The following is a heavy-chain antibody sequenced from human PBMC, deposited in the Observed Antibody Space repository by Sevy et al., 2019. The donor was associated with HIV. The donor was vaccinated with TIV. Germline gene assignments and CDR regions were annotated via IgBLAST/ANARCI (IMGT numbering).Heavy chain of an antibody. CDR1: GGSISSSSYY. D-gene: IGHD6-19*01. CDR3: ARSPKAGQLNYYYYMDV. CDR2: IYYSGST. J-gene: IGHJ6*03. V-gene: IGHV4-39*01. Sequence: SETLSLTCTVSGGSISSSSYYWGWIRQPPGKGLEWIGSIYYSGSTYYNPSLKSRVTMSVDTSKNQFSLKLSSVTAADTAVYYCARSPKAGQLNYYYYMDVWGKGTTVTVSS.